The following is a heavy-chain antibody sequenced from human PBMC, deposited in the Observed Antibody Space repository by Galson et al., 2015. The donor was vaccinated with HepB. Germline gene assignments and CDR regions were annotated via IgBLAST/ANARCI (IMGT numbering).Heavy chain of an antibody. V-gene: IGHV3-7*01. CDR2: IKQDGSEK. D-gene: IGHD3-3*01. Sequence: SLRLSCAASGFTFSSYWMSWVRQAPGKGLEWVANIKQDGSEKYYVDSVKGRFTISRDNSKNTLYLQMNSLRAEDTAVYYCARSPWDGYYADYWGQGTLVTVSS. J-gene: IGHJ4*02. CDR1: GFTFSSYW. CDR3: ARSPWDGYYADY.